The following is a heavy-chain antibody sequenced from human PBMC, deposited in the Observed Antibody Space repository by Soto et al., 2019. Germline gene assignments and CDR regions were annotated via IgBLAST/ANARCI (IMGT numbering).Heavy chain of an antibody. D-gene: IGHD3-22*01. CDR1: GGSISSYY. CDR3: ARYDSSGYGYFDY. J-gene: IGHJ4*02. V-gene: IGHV4-59*03. Sequence: QVQLQESGPGLVKPSETLSLTCTVSGGSISSYYWTWIRQPPGKGLEWIGYIYNSGSTHYNPSLKSRVTISVDTSKNQVSLRLSSVTAADTAVYYCARYDSSGYGYFDYWGQGTLVTVSS. CDR2: IYNSGST.